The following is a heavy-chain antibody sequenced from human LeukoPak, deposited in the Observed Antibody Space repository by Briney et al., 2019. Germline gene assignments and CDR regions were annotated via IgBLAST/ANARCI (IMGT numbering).Heavy chain of an antibody. V-gene: IGHV4-59*01. Sequence: SETLSLTCTVSGGSISSYYWSWVRQPPGKGLEWIGYIYYSGTTNYNPSLTSRVTISVDMSKNQFSLKLTSVTAADTALYYCARVGSRRNWFDPWGQGTLVTVSS. D-gene: IGHD2-15*01. CDR3: ARVGSRRNWFDP. CDR2: IYYSGTT. J-gene: IGHJ5*02. CDR1: GGSISSYY.